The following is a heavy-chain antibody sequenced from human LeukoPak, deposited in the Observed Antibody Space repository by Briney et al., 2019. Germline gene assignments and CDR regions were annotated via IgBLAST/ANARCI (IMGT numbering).Heavy chain of an antibody. V-gene: IGHV4-34*01. CDR3: VRVDYGGYSKNFDY. CDR1: GGSFSGYY. Sequence: SETLSLTCAVYGGSFSGYYWSWIRQPPGKGLEWIGEFNHGGGTNYKPSLNSRVTISVDTSKNQFSLTLSSVNAADTAVDYCVRVDYGGYSKNFDYRGQGTLVTVSS. D-gene: IGHD4-23*01. J-gene: IGHJ4*02. CDR2: FNHGGGT.